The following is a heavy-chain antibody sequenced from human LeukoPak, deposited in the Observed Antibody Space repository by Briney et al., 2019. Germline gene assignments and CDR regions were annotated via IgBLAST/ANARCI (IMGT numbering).Heavy chain of an antibody. CDR1: GFTFSNAW. D-gene: IGHD6-19*01. J-gene: IGHJ4*02. V-gene: IGHV3-15*01. CDR2: IKSKTDGGTT. CDR3: TTPGLYSSGWYHY. Sequence: GGSLRLSCAASGFTFSNAWMSWVRQAPGKGLEWVGRIKSKTDGGTTDYAAPVKGRFTISRDDSKNTLYLQMNSLKTEDTAVYYCTTPGLYSSGWYHYXXQGTLVTVSS.